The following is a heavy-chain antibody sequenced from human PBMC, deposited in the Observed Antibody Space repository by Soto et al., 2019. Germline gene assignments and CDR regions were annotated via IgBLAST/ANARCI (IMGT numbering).Heavy chain of an antibody. CDR3: ARFLGESIVMVVKIYYYMDV. CDR2: ISSSSSYI. D-gene: IGHD2-15*01. V-gene: IGHV3-21*01. J-gene: IGHJ6*03. CDR1: GFTFSSYS. Sequence: GGSLRLSCAASGFTFSSYSMNWVRQAPGKGLEWVSSISSSSSYIYYADSVKGRFTISRDNAKNSLYLQMNSLRAEDTAVYYCARFLGESIVMVVKIYYYMDVWGKGTTVTVSS.